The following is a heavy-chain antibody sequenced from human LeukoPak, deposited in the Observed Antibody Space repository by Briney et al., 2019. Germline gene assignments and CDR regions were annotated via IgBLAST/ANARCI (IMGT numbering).Heavy chain of an antibody. D-gene: IGHD3/OR15-3a*01. CDR3: AKGTSPLGAFDY. Sequence: PGGSVRLSCAASGFTFSSYAMSWVRQAPGKGLEWVSAISASGDSSYYADSVKGRFTSSRDNSKNTLYLQMNSLIAEDTAIYYCAKGTSPLGAFDYWGQGTLVTVCS. CDR2: ISASGDSS. J-gene: IGHJ4*02. V-gene: IGHV3-23*01. CDR1: GFTFSSYA.